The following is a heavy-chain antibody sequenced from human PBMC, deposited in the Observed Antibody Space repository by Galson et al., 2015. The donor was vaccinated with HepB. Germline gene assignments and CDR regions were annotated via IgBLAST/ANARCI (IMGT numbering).Heavy chain of an antibody. Sequence: LRLSCAASGFTFSSYGMRWIRQPPGKGLECIGTMSYSGSTYYNPSLKSRVSISVDTSKNHFSLKLSSVTAADTAVYYCAGGAGPYFDYWGRGPLVTVSS. J-gene: IGHJ4*02. CDR3: AGGAGPYFDY. V-gene: IGHV4-39*02. D-gene: IGHD6-19*01. CDR2: MSYSGST. CDR1: GFTFSSYG.